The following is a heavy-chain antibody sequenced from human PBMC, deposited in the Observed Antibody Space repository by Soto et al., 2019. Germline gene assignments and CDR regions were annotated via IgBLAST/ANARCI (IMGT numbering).Heavy chain of an antibody. CDR2: INPSGGST. J-gene: IGHJ5*02. CDR3: AGILRRYCSSTSCQRSNWFDP. Sequence: ASVKVSCKASGYTFTGYYMHWVRQAPGQGLEWMGIINPSGGSTSYAQKFQGRVTMTRDTSTSTVYMELSSLRSEDTAVYYCAGILRRYCSSTSCQRSNWFDPWGQGTLVTVSS. D-gene: IGHD2-2*01. CDR1: GYTFTGYY. V-gene: IGHV1-46*03.